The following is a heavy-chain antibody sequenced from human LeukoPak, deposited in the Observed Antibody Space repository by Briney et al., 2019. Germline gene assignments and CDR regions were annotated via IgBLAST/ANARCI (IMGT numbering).Heavy chain of an antibody. D-gene: IGHD3-3*01. Sequence: SGGSLSLSCAASGFTFSNYAMTWVRQAPGKGLEWVSAISGSDGSTYYSDSVTGRFTISRDNSKNTLYLQMTSLRPDDTAVYYCAKDGYDFWSVYQLDLWGQGTRDTVSS. CDR3: AKDGYDFWSVYQLDL. CDR1: GFTFSNYA. J-gene: IGHJ1*01. V-gene: IGHV3-23*01. CDR2: ISGSDGST.